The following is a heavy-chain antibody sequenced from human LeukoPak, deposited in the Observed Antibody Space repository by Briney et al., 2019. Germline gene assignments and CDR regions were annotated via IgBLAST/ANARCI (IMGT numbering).Heavy chain of an antibody. D-gene: IGHD6-19*01. CDR3: AKDHLRGFSSGWSGYDY. CDR1: GFTFSSYP. Sequence: PGGSLRLSCAASGFTFSSYPMSWVRHAPGKGLEWVSAIIASGGSTYYADSVKGRFTISRDNSKNTLYLQMNSLRAEDTAVYYCAKDHLRGFSSGWSGYDYCGQGTLVTVSS. CDR2: IIASGGST. J-gene: IGHJ4*02. V-gene: IGHV3-23*01.